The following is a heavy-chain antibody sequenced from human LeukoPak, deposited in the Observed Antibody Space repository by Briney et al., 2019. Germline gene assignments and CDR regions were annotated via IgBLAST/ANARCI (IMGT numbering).Heavy chain of an antibody. D-gene: IGHD6-13*01. CDR3: ARVAYSSSWYGPQYFDY. Sequence: PSETLSLTCAVSGGSISSSNWWSWVRQPPGKGLEWIGEIYHSGSTNYNPSLESRVTISVDKSKNQFSLKLSSVTAADTAVYYCARVAYSSSWYGPQYFDYWGQGTLVTVSS. CDR1: GGSISSSNW. J-gene: IGHJ4*02. CDR2: IYHSGST. V-gene: IGHV4-4*02.